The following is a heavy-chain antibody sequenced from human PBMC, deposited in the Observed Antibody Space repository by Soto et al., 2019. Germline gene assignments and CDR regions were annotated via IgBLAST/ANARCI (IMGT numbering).Heavy chain of an antibody. V-gene: IGHV1-46*01. CDR2: INPSGGST. J-gene: IGHJ6*02. CDR3: ARDWGYCSGGSCYSLWYYYYGMDV. D-gene: IGHD2-15*01. Sequence: VASVKVSCKASGYTFTSYYMHWVRQAPGQGLEWMGIINPSGGSTSYAQKFQGRVTMTRDTSTSTVYMELSSLRSEDTAVYYCARDWGYCSGGSCYSLWYYYYGMDVWGQGTTVTVSS. CDR1: GYTFTSYY.